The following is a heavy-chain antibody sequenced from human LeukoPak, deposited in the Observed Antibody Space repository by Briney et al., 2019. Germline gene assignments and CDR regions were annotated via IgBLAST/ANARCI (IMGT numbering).Heavy chain of an antibody. CDR3: ATVGCRGGSCYGGAVGRAYYFDY. D-gene: IGHD2-15*01. CDR2: FDPEDGET. J-gene: IGHJ4*02. CDR1: EYTLTELS. Sequence: ASVKVSCKVSEYTLTELSMHWVRHAPGKGLEWMVGFDPEDGETIYAQKFQGRVTMTEDTSTDTAYMELSSLRSEDTAVYYCATVGCRGGSCYGGAVGRAYYFDYWGQGTLVTVSS. V-gene: IGHV1-24*01.